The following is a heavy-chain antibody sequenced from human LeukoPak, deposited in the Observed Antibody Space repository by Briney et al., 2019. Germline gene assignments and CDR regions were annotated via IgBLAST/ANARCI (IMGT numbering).Heavy chain of an antibody. Sequence: PGGTLRLSCAASGFTFSSYGMSWVRQVPDKGLEWVAVISYDGSEKYYADSVKGRFTISRDNSKNTLYLQMNSLRGDDTALYYCAKDLYSDSDYWGQGTLVTVSS. CDR2: ISYDGSEK. CDR3: AKDLYSDSDY. D-gene: IGHD4-17*01. V-gene: IGHV3-30*18. CDR1: GFTFSSYG. J-gene: IGHJ4*02.